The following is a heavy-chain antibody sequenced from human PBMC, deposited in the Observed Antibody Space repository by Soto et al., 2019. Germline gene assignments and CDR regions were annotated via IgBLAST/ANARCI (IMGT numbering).Heavy chain of an antibody. D-gene: IGHD6-19*01. CDR1: GFTLSSSS. CDR2: ISYDGNKK. Sequence: QVQLVESGGGVVQPGRSLRLSCAASGFTLSSSSMHWVRQAPGRGLEWVGVISYDGNKKYYRDSVKGRFSISRDTANNTVNLHMNSLRPEDTAVYYCARSVAEAGLDYWGQGTLVTVS. V-gene: IGHV3-30-3*01. J-gene: IGHJ4*02. CDR3: ARSVAEAGLDY.